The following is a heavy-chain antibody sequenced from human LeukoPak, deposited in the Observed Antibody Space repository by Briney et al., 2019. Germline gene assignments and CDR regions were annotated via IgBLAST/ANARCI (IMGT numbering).Heavy chain of an antibody. CDR3: TRDPRHLDS. CDR1: GFTFSNYW. D-gene: IGHD6-6*01. CDR2: ISDAGAHT. Sequence: PGGSLRLSCAASGFTFSNYWMHWVRQAPGKGLVWVSRISDAGAHTFYADSVKGRFTISRDNAKNSLYLQMSSLRVEDTAVYYRTRDPRHLDSWGQGTLVTVSS. J-gene: IGHJ4*02. V-gene: IGHV3-74*01.